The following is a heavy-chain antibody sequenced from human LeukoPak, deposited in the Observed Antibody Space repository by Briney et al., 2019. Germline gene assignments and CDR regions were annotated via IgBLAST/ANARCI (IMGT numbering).Heavy chain of an antibody. CDR2: IRYDGSNK. CDR1: GFTFSNYG. CDR3: ASGPTIYWGFDY. V-gene: IGHV3-30*02. D-gene: IGHD7-27*01. J-gene: IGHJ4*02. Sequence: PGGSLRLSCAASGFTFSNYGMHWVRQARGKGLEWVAFIRYDGSNKYYADSVKGRFTISRDNSKNTLYLQMNSLKTEDTAVYYCASGPTIYWGFDYWGQGTLVTVSS.